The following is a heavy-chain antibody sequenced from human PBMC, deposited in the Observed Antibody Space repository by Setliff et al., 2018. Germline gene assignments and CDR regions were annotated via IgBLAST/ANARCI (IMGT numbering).Heavy chain of an antibody. Sequence: ASVKVSCKASGYTFTNYSMYWLRQAPGQGPEWMGIINIGGGSASYAQKFQDRVTMTRGTSTSTVYIEVSSLRSEDTAVYFCARAGMAAANRKGVFEYWGQGTLVTVSS. CDR2: INIGGGSA. CDR1: GYTFTNYS. D-gene: IGHD6-13*01. V-gene: IGHV1-46*01. CDR3: ARAGMAAANRKGVFEY. J-gene: IGHJ4*02.